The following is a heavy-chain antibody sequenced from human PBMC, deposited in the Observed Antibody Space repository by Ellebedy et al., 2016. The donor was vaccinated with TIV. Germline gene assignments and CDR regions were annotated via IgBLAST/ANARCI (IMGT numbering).Heavy chain of an antibody. Sequence: MPSETLSLTCTVSGVSISSSSYYRAWIRQPPGKGLEWIASIFYSGSTYYKPSLKSRATISVDTSKNQFSLKMSFVTAADTAVYYCARAGGQQLVFHFFDYWGQGSLVTVSS. CDR3: ARAGGQQLVFHFFDY. V-gene: IGHV4-39*07. CDR2: IFYSGST. J-gene: IGHJ4*02. CDR1: GVSISSSSYY. D-gene: IGHD6-13*01.